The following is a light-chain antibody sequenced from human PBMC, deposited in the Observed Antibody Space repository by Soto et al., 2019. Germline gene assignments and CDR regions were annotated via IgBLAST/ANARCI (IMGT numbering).Light chain of an antibody. J-gene: IGKJ2*01. Sequence: EIVLTQSPGTLSLSPGESATLSCRASQSLNSNFLAWYQQKPGQAPRLLVYAASSRATGIPDRFSGSASGTVFTLPIRRLEPEDFAVYYCQQYDTSPPRYTFGQGTKLEIK. CDR1: QSLNSNF. V-gene: IGKV3-20*01. CDR3: QQYDTSPPRYT. CDR2: AAS.